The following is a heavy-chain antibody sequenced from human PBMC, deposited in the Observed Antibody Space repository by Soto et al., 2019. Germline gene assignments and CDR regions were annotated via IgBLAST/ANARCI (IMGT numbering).Heavy chain of an antibody. CDR1: GFTFNSYG. V-gene: IGHV3-33*01. J-gene: IGHJ6*02. D-gene: IGHD6-19*01. CDR2: IWYDGNTK. Sequence: QIQLVESGGGVVQPGRSLRLSCTASGFTFNSYGFIWVRQAPGKGLEWVAVIWYDGNTKYYADSVKGRFTISRDNLRSTVYLQMNSLTAEDTAVYYCARPLVAPVAGPYYYGMDVWGQGTTVTVSS. CDR3: ARPLVAPVAGPYYYGMDV.